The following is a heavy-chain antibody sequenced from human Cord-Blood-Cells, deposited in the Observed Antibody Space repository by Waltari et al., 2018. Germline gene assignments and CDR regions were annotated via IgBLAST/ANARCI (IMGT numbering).Heavy chain of an antibody. D-gene: IGHD3-3*01. CDR3: ARVETKILRFWEWLLISGNWFDP. CDR2: IYHSGST. CDR1: GYSISSGYY. V-gene: IGHV4-38-2*02. Sequence: QVQLQESGPGLVKPSETLSLTCTVSGYSISSGYYWGWIRQPPGKGLEWLGSIYHSGSTYYNPSLKSRVTISVDTSKTQFSLKLSSVTAADTAVYYCARVETKILRFWEWLLISGNWFDPWGQGTLVTVSS. J-gene: IGHJ5*02.